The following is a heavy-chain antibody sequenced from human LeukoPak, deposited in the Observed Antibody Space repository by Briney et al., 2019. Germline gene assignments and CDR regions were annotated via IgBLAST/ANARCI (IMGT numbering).Heavy chain of an antibody. D-gene: IGHD4/OR15-4a*01. J-gene: IGHJ4*02. Sequence: KSSGTLSLTCAVSGVSISSSNWWSWVRQPPGKGLEWIGEIFHSGSTNYNPSLRSRVTISVDKSKNQFSLKLSSVTAADTAVHYCASKDDYYFNYWGQGTLVTVSS. CDR3: ASKDDYYFNY. V-gene: IGHV4-4*02. CDR2: IFHSGST. CDR1: GVSISSSNW.